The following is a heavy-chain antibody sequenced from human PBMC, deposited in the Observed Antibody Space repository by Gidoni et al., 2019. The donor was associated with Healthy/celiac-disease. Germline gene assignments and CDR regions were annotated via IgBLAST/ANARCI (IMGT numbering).Heavy chain of an antibody. D-gene: IGHD1-26*01. CDR3: AKFNGPAVGATNPIDY. V-gene: IGHV3-23*01. J-gene: IGHJ4*02. CDR2: MSGSGGST. CDR1: GFTFSSSA. Sequence: EVQLLESGGGLVQPGGSLRLSCAASGFTFSSSAMSWVRQAPGKGLEWVSAMSGSGGSTYYADSVKGRFTISRDNSKNTLYLQMNSLRAEDTAVYYCAKFNGPAVGATNPIDYWGQGTLVTVSS.